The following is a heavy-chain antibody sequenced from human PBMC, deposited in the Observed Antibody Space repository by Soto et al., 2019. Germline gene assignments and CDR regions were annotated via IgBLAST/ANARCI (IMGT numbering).Heavy chain of an antibody. Sequence: PGGSLRLSCAASGFTFSSYAMSWVRQAPGKGLEWVSAISGSGGSTYYADPVKGRFTISRDNAKNSLYLQMNSLRAEDTAVYYCARHPERIAQIGWFDPWGQGTLVTVSS. J-gene: IGHJ5*02. D-gene: IGHD6-13*01. V-gene: IGHV3-23*01. CDR2: ISGSGGST. CDR1: GFTFSSYA. CDR3: ARHPERIAQIGWFDP.